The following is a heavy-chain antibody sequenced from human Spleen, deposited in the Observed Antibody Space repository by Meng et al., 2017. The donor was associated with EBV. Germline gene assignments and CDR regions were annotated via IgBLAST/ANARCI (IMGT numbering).Heavy chain of an antibody. CDR1: RYTFTNYA. CDR3: ARQYGGSNRGAFDY. V-gene: IGHV7-4-1*02. J-gene: IGHJ4*02. D-gene: IGHD4-23*01. CDR2: INANTGNP. Sequence: QVQLVQSGSELXXXXXSXKVXXXTFRYTFTNYAMTWVRQAPGQGLEWMGWINANTGNPTYAQGFTGRFVFSLDTSVSTAYLHISSLKSEDTAVYYCARQYGGSNRGAFDYWGQGTLVTVSS.